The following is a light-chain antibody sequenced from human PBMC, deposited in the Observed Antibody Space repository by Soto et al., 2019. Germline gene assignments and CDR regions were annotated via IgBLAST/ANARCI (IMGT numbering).Light chain of an antibody. CDR1: QSIDSW. CDR2: KAS. V-gene: IGKV1-5*03. J-gene: IGKJ2*02. Sequence: DIQMTRSPSTLSASVGDRVTITCRASQSIDSWLAWYQQKPGKAPKLLIYKASSLESGVPSRFGGSGSGTEFTLTISSLQPDDFATYYCQQYNSYPCTFGQGTKLETK. CDR3: QQYNSYPCT.